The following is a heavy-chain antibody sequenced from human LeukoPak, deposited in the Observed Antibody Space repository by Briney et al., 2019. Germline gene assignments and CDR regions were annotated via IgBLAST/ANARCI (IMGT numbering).Heavy chain of an antibody. CDR2: INHSGST. CDR1: GGSFSGYY. D-gene: IGHD4-23*01. J-gene: IGHJ5*02. CDR3: ARGPATVVTPYPPWFDP. Sequence: SETLSLTCAVYGGSFSGYYWSWIRQPPGKGLEWIGEINHSGSTNYNPSLKSRVTISVDTSKNQSSLRLSSVTAADTAVYYCARGPATVVTPYPPWFDPWGQGTLVTVSS. V-gene: IGHV4-34*01.